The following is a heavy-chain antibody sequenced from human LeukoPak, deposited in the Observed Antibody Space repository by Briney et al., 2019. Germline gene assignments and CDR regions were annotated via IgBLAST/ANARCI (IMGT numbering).Heavy chain of an antibody. Sequence: SETLSLTCTVSGDSISSYYWSWIRQPPGKGLEWIGYIYYSGSTNYNPSLKSRVTISVDTSKNQFSLKLSSVTAADTAVYYCARDPGSSGWYANWYFDLWGRGTLVTVSS. D-gene: IGHD6-19*01. V-gene: IGHV4-59*01. J-gene: IGHJ2*01. CDR1: GDSISSYY. CDR3: ARDPGSSGWYANWYFDL. CDR2: IYYSGST.